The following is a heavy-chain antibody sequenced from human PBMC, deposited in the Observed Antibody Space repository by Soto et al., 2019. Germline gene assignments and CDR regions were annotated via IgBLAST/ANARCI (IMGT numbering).Heavy chain of an antibody. CDR2: ISAYNGNT. CDR1: GYTFTSYG. Sequence: ASVKVSCKASGYTFTSYGISWVRQAPGQGLEWMGWISAYNGNTNHAQKLQGRVTMTTDTSTSTAYMELRSLRSDDTAVYYCARGVGSGTYYKQYNRLAPWGQGTLVPVSS. J-gene: IGHJ5*02. D-gene: IGHD3-10*01. V-gene: IGHV1-18*01. CDR3: ARGVGSGTYYKQYNRLAP.